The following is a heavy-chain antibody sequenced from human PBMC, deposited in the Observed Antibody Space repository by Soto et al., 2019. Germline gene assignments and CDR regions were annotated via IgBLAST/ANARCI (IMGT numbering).Heavy chain of an antibody. V-gene: IGHV1-8*01. CDR3: ARVGTNDILTGYYTRDYYYYYYYMDV. CDR1: GYTFTSYD. CDR2: MNPNSGNT. J-gene: IGHJ6*03. Sequence: ASVKVSCKASGYTFTSYDINWVRQATGQGLEWMGWMNPNSGNTGYAQKFQGRVTMTRNTSISTAYMELSSLRSEDTAVYYCARVGTNDILTGYYTRDYYYYYYYMDVWGKGTTVTVSS. D-gene: IGHD3-9*01.